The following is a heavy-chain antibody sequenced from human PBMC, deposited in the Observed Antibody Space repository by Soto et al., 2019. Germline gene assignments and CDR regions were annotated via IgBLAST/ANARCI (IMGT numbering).Heavy chain of an antibody. D-gene: IGHD3-10*01. CDR3: ANGNAYGSGGNWFDP. J-gene: IGHJ5*02. CDR2: ISSSSSYI. Sequence: GGSLRLSCAASGFTFSSYSMNWVRQAPGKGLEWVSSISSSSSYIYYADSVKGRFTISRDNAKNSLYLQMNSLRAEDTAVYYCANGNAYGSGGNWFDPWGQGTLVTVSS. V-gene: IGHV3-21*04. CDR1: GFTFSSYS.